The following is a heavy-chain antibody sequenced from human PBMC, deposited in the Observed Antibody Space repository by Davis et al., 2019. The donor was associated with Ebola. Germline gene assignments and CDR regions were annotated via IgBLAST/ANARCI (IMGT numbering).Heavy chain of an antibody. V-gene: IGHV4-59*01. CDR2: IYYSESS. Sequence: MPSETLSLTCTVSGGSISSSYWSWIRQPPGKGLEWIGYIYYSESSNYNPSLKSRVTITVDTSTNHFSLKLSSVTAADTAVYYCACVVLWFGEPLGYFFDYWGQGTLVTVSS. CDR1: GGSISSSY. D-gene: IGHD3-10*01. CDR3: ACVVLWFGEPLGYFFDY. J-gene: IGHJ4*02.